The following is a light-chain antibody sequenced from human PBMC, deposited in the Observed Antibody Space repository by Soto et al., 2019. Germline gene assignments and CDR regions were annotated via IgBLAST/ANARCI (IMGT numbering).Light chain of an antibody. J-gene: IGLJ1*01. CDR3: SSYTIGNTPTFV. Sequence: QSALTQPASVSGSPGQSITISCTGTRRDVGGYNYVSWYQQYPGKSPKLLIYEVTHRPSGVSNRFSGSKSGNTASLTITGRQADDEADYYCSSYTIGNTPTFVFGTGTKLTVL. CDR2: EVT. V-gene: IGLV2-14*01. CDR1: RRDVGGYNY.